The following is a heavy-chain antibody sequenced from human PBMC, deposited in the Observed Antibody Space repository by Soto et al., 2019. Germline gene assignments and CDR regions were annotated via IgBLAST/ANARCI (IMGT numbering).Heavy chain of an antibody. CDR1: GYTLTNYG. CDR3: ARVELRHYMDV. Sequence: SVKVSCKASGYTLTNYGSSWVRQAPGQGLEWMGWISAYNGNTNYAQKLHGRVTMTTDTSTSPAYMELKSLRSNDTAVYYCARVELRHYMDVWGQGTKVIASS. V-gene: IGHV1-18*04. D-gene: IGHD1-7*01. CDR2: ISAYNGNT. J-gene: IGHJ6*02.